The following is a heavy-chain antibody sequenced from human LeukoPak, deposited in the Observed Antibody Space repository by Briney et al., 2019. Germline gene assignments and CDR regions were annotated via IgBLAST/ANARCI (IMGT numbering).Heavy chain of an antibody. J-gene: IGHJ4*02. CDR2: VDSDDGER. Sequence: ASVKVSCKVSGYTLTDLSMHWMRQAPGKGLEWMGGVDSDDGERLYAQKFQGRVTMTEDAFIDTAYMELSGLRSDDTAVYFCATEVGSRYFEYWGQGALVTVSS. CDR3: ATEVGSRYFEY. D-gene: IGHD6-19*01. CDR1: GYTLTDLS. V-gene: IGHV1-24*01.